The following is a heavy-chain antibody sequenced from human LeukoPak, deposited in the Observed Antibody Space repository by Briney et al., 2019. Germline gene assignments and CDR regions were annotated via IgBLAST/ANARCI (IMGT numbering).Heavy chain of an antibody. J-gene: IGHJ4*02. Sequence: KPSETLSLTCTVSGGSISGYYWSWIRQTAGKGLEWIGRIYISESTNYNPSLKSRVTMSVDTSKNQFSLKLSSVTAADTAVYYCARTDSSGWYYFDYWGQGTLVTVSS. CDR3: ARTDSSGWYYFDY. V-gene: IGHV4-4*07. D-gene: IGHD6-19*01. CDR2: IYISEST. CDR1: GGSISGYY.